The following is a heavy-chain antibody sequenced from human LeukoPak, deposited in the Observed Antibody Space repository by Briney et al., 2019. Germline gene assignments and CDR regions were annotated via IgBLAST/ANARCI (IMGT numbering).Heavy chain of an antibody. D-gene: IGHD6-19*01. CDR3: TTDGAVAGEDV. CDR1: GFTLSNAW. V-gene: IGHV3-15*01. CDR2: IKSKTDGGTT. J-gene: IGHJ6*04. Sequence: GGCLRLSCAASGFTLSNAWMSWVRQAPGKGLEWVGRIKSKTDGGTTDYAAPVKGRFTISRDDSKNTLYLQMNSLKTEDTAVYYCTTDGAVAGEDVWGKGTTVTVSS.